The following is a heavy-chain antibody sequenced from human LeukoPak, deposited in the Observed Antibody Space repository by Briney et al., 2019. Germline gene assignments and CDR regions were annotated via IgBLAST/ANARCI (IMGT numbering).Heavy chain of an antibody. Sequence: GGSLRLSCAASGFTFSDYYMSWIRQAPGKGLEWVSYISSSGSTIYYADSVKGRFTISRDNAKNSLYLQMNSLRAEDTAVYYCARLLRYFDWDDAFDIWGQGTMVTVSS. CDR3: ARLLRYFDWDDAFDI. D-gene: IGHD3-9*01. V-gene: IGHV3-11*04. J-gene: IGHJ3*02. CDR2: ISSSGSTI. CDR1: GFTFSDYY.